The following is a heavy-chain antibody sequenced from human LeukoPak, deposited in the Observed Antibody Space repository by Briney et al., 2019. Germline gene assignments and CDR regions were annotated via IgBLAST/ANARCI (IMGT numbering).Heavy chain of an antibody. Sequence: KSSETLSHTCTVSGDSISSETYHWGWIRQPPGQGLQWIGSIYYAGSTYYNPSLKSRVSISVDTSKDQFSLKLFPVTAADTAVYYCARSGWPMGGFDPWGQGNLVTVSS. V-gene: IGHV4-39*01. J-gene: IGHJ5*02. CDR1: GDSISSETYH. CDR2: IYYAGST. D-gene: IGHD3-10*01. CDR3: ARSGWPMGGFDP.